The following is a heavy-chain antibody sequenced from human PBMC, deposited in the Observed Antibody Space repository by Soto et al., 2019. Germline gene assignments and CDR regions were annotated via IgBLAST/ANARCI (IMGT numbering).Heavy chain of an antibody. D-gene: IGHD6-19*01. CDR1: GFIFSNYA. J-gene: IGHJ4*02. Sequence: EVQLLESGGGLVQPGGSLRLSCAASGFIFSNYAMSWVRQAPGKGLEWVSAISGGGSNTYYADSVKGRFTISRDNSKNTLYLQMNSLRADDTAVYYCAQADSSGWYAWYYWGQGTLVTVSS. V-gene: IGHV3-23*01. CDR3: AQADSSGWYAWYY. CDR2: ISGGGSNT.